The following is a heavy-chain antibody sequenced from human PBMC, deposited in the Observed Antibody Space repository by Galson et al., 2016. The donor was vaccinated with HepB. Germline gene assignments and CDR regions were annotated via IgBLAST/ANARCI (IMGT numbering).Heavy chain of an antibody. D-gene: IGHD6-13*01. CDR3: ARDGGQQVVRWERLRKVYYYYPSDV. J-gene: IGHJ6*02. CDR1: GFTFSTYS. V-gene: IGHV3-48*02. Sequence: SLRLSCAASGFTFSTYSMNWVRQAPGKGLEWVSYIGSGSTTIYYADSVKGRFTISRDNAKNSLYLQMNSLRDDDTAVYYCARDGGQQVVRWERLRKVYYYYPSDVWGQGTTVTVSS. CDR2: IGSGSTTI.